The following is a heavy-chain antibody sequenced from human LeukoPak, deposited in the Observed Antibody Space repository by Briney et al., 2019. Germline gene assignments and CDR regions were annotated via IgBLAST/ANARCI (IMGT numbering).Heavy chain of an antibody. Sequence: PSETLSLTCTVSGGSISSSSYYWGWIRQPPGKGLEWIGSIYYSGSTYYNPSLKSRVTISVDTSKNQFSLKLSSVTAADTAVYYCASTGSLVFYYYYMDVWGKGTTVTVSS. J-gene: IGHJ6*03. CDR3: ASTGSLVFYYYYMDV. CDR2: IYYSGST. CDR1: GGSISSSSYY. D-gene: IGHD6-6*01. V-gene: IGHV4-39*07.